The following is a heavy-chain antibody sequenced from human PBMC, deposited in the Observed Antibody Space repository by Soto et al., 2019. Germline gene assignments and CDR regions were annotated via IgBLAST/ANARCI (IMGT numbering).Heavy chain of an antibody. V-gene: IGHV3-23*01. CDR3: AKAPAPIVGATNY. CDR1: GFTFSSFE. Sequence: PGGSLSLSCAASGFTFSSFEMNWVRQAPGKGLEWISYISSSGSSTYYADSVKGRFTISRDNSKNTLYLQMNSLRAEDTAVYYCAKAPAPIVGATNYWGQGTLVTVSS. CDR2: ISSSGSST. J-gene: IGHJ4*02. D-gene: IGHD1-26*01.